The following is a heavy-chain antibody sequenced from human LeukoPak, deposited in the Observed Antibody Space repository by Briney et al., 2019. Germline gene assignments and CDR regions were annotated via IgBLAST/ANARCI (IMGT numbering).Heavy chain of an antibody. D-gene: IGHD5-18*01. CDR2: IIPIFGTA. CDR1: GGTFISYA. CDR3: ASYLYAVDTAMVDYYYFDY. J-gene: IGHJ4*02. V-gene: IGHV1-69*05. Sequence: SVKVSCKASGGTFISYAISWVRRAPGQGLEWMGGIIPIFGTANYAQKFQGRVTITTDESTSTAYMELSSLRSEDTAVYYCASYLYAVDTAMVDYYYFDYWGQGTLVTVSS.